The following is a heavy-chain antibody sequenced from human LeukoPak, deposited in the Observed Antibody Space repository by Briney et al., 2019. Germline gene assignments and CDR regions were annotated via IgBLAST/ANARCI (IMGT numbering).Heavy chain of an antibody. CDR3: ARGGVDYDTSGYLFDY. V-gene: IGHV4-59*08. D-gene: IGHD3-22*01. Sequence: PSETLSLTCAVSGGSISGYYWSWIRQPPGKGLEWIGYIHYSGSTNYNPSLKSRVTISVDTSKSQSSLNLSSLTAADTAVYYCARGGVDYDTSGYLFDYWGQGALVTVSS. J-gene: IGHJ4*02. CDR2: IHYSGST. CDR1: GGSISGYY.